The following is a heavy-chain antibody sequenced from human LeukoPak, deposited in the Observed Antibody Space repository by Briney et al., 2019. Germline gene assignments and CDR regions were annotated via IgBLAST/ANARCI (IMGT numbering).Heavy chain of an antibody. CDR1: GGSFSGYY. V-gene: IGHV4-34*01. CDR2: INHSGST. J-gene: IGHJ1*01. CDR3: ATDHYSGGSCYSGKYCQH. D-gene: IGHD2-15*01. Sequence: SETLSLTCAVYGGSFSGYYWSWIRQPPGKGLEWIGEINHSGSTNYNPSLMSRVTILVHTSKNQFSLTLSSETAAHTAVYYCATDHYSGGSCYSGKYCQHWGQGTLVTVSS.